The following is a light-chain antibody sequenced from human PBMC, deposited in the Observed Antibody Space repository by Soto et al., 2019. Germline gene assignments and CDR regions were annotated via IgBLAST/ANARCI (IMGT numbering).Light chain of an antibody. J-gene: IGKJ1*01. V-gene: IGKV3-20*01. CDR1: QSVSSSH. CDR2: GAS. CDR3: QQYGSSRT. Sequence: EIVLTQSPGTLSLSPGERATLSCRASQSVSSSHLTWYQQKPGQAPRLLIHGASSRATGIPDRFSGSGSGTDFTLTISRLEPEDFAVYYCQQYGSSRTFGQGTKVEIK.